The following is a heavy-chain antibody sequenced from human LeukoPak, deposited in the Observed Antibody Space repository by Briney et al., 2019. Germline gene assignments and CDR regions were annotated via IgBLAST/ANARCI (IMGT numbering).Heavy chain of an antibody. CDR2: INPNSGGT. CDR1: GYTFTGYY. J-gene: IGHJ4*02. Sequence: ASVKVSCKASGYTFTGYYMHWVRQAPGQGLEWMGWINPNSGGTNYAQNFQGRVTMTRDTPISTAYMELSRLRSDDTAVDYCARDVGEYCSSTNCYASHYWGQGTLVTVSS. D-gene: IGHD2-2*01. CDR3: ARDVGEYCSSTNCYASHY. V-gene: IGHV1-2*02.